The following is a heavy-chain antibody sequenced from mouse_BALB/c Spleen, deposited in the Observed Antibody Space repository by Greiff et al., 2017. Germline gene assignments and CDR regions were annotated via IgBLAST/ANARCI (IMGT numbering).Heavy chain of an antibody. CDR1: GFTFSSFG. D-gene: IGHD1-1*01. Sequence: EVQRVESGGGLVQPGGSRKLSCAASGFTFSSFGMHWVRQAPEKGLEWVAYISSGSSTIYYADTVKGRFTISRDNPKNTLFLQMTSLRSEDTAMYYCARGDNGRRDWYFDVWGAGRTVTVSS. CDR2: ISSGSSTI. CDR3: ARGDNGRRDWYFDV. J-gene: IGHJ1*01. V-gene: IGHV5-17*02.